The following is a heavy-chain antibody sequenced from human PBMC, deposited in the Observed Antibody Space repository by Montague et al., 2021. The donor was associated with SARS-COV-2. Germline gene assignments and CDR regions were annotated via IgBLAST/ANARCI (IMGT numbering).Heavy chain of an antibody. Sequence: QPGAEVKKPGESLRISCKGSGYSFTSYWISWVRQMPGKGLEWMGRIDPSGSYTNYSPSFQGHVTIPADKSISTAYLQWSSLKASDTAMYYCARRSYSSSWYDYWGQGTLVTVSS. CDR1: GYSFTSYW. J-gene: IGHJ4*02. D-gene: IGHD6-13*01. V-gene: IGHV5-10-1*01. CDR2: IDPSGSYT. CDR3: ARRSYSSSWYDY.